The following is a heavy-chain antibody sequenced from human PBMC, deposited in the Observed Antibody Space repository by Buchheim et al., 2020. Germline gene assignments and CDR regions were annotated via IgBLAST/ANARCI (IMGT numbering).Heavy chain of an antibody. D-gene: IGHD4-17*01. V-gene: IGHV4-30-4*01. CDR3: ASSLDYGDYLGWFDP. J-gene: IGHJ5*02. Sequence: QVQLQESGPGLVKPSQTLSLTCTVSGGSISSGDYYWSWIRQPPGKGLEWIGYLYYSGSTYSHPSLKSRVTISVDTSNNHFSLKLSSVTAADTAVYYCASSLDYGDYLGWFDPWGQGTL. CDR1: GGSISSGDYY. CDR2: LYYSGST.